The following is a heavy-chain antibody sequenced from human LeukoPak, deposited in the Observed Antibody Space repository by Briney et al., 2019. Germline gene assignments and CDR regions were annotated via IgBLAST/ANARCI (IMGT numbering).Heavy chain of an antibody. CDR2: ISGSGGST. D-gene: IGHD3-22*01. V-gene: IGHV3-23*01. CDR3: AKAPVGANYYDSSGYFDN. CDR1: GFTFSSYG. J-gene: IGHJ4*02. Sequence: AGGSLRLSCAASGFTFSSYGMNWVRQAPGKGLEWVSRISGSGGSTHYADSVKGRFTISRDNSKNTLYLQMNSLRADDTAVYYCAKAPVGANYYDSSGYFDNWGQGTLVTVSS.